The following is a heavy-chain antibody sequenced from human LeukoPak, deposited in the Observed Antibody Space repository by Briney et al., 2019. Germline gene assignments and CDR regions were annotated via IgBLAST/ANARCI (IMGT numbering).Heavy chain of an antibody. CDR3: ARDRGITMARGVAQRGGFDK. Sequence: LPGGSLRLSCEAPGFTFSNYAMSWVRQAPGEGLEWVSAISGSGGSTYYADSVKGRFTISRDNADASLHLQMDSLRDDDTAVYFCARDRGITMARGVAQRGGFDKWGQGTLVAVAS. D-gene: IGHD3-10*01. V-gene: IGHV3-23*01. J-gene: IGHJ4*02. CDR2: ISGSGGST. CDR1: GFTFSNYA.